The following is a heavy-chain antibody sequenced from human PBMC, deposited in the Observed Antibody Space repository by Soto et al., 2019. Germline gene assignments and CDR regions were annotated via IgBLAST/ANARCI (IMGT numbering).Heavy chain of an antibody. CDR3: AREVQVHTPAFVY. J-gene: IGHJ4*01. V-gene: IGHV1-69*19. Sequence: QVQLVQSGAEMKKPGSSVKVSCQSSGGTFNTYAMNWVRQAPGQGPEWMGDISPMFGAANYAPKFQGRVTITADESTGKSYMQLSSLTSEDTTLYFCAREVQVHTPAFVYWGHGTLVTVSS. CDR1: GGTFNTYA. D-gene: IGHD3-10*01. CDR2: ISPMFGAA.